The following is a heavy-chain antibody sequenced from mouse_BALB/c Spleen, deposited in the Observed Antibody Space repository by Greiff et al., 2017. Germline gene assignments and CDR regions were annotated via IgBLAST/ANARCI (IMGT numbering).Heavy chain of an antibody. CDR3: ARYYYGSSHLDY. V-gene: IGHV3-8*02. D-gene: IGHD1-1*01. CDR1: GDSITSGY. CDR2: ISYSGST. J-gene: IGHJ4*01. Sequence: EVKLQESGPSLVKPSQTLSLTCSVTGDSITSGYWNWIRKFPGNKLEYMGYISYSGSTYYNPSLKSRISITRDTSKNQYYLQLNSVTTEDTATYYCARYYYGSSHLDYWGQGTSVTVSS.